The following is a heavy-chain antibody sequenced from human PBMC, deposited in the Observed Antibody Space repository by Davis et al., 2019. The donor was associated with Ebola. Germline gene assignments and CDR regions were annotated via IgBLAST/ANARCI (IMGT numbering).Heavy chain of an antibody. V-gene: IGHV1-46*01. CDR2: INPSDLST. D-gene: IGHD6-13*01. CDR3: ARDQSSTWYNARYHYYGMDV. CDR1: GYSFTDFY. Sequence: ASVKVSCKASGYSFTDFYVHWVRQAPGQGLKWMGVINPSDLSTTYAQRFQGRATMTRDTSTSTAYMELRSLRSDDTAVYYCARDQSSTWYNARYHYYGMDVWGQGTTVTVSS. J-gene: IGHJ6*02.